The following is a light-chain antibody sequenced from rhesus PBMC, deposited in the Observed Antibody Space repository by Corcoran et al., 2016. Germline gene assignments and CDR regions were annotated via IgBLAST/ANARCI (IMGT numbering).Light chain of an antibody. J-gene: IGKJ2*01. Sequence: EIVMTQSPATLSLSPGERATLSCRASQSVSNNLAWYQQEPGQAPSLFIYDASNRATGIPDRFSGMGSGTDFTLTISSLEPEDFAVYYCQQYSNWPYSFGQGTKVEIK. CDR1: QSVSNN. CDR3: QQYSNWPYS. CDR2: DAS. V-gene: IGKV3-42*03.